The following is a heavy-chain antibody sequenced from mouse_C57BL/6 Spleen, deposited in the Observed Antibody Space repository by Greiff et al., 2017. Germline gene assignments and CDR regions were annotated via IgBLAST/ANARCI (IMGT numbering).Heavy chain of an antibody. D-gene: IGHD1-1*01. CDR1: GYTFTSYW. CDR2: IYPSDSET. Sequence: VQLQQPGAELVRPGSSVKLSCKASGYTFTSYWMDWVKQRPGQGLEWIGNIYPSDSETHYNQKFMDKATLTVDKSSSTDYMQLSSLTSEDSAVYYCASLYYGSSHFAYWGQGTLVTVSA. V-gene: IGHV1-61*01. CDR3: ASLYYGSSHFAY. J-gene: IGHJ3*01.